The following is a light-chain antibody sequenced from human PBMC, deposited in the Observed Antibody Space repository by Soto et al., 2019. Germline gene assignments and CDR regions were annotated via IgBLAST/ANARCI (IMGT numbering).Light chain of an antibody. J-gene: IGLJ7*01. CDR3: QSYDSSKAV. CDR2: EDN. V-gene: IGLV6-57*02. Sequence: NFMLTQPHPVSESPGKTVTISCTGSSGSIASNYVQWYQQRPGSAPTTVIYEDNQRPSGVPDRFSGSIDSSSNSASLTISGLKTEDEADYYCQSYDSSKAVFGGGTQLTVL. CDR1: SGSIASNY.